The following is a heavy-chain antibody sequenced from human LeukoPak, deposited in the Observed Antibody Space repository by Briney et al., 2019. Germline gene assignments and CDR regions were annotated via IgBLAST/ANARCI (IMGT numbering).Heavy chain of an antibody. J-gene: IGHJ6*02. Sequence: SSETLSLTCTVSGGSISSYYWSWIRQPPGKGLEWIGYIYYSGSTNYNPSLKSRVTISVDTSKNQFSLKLSSVTAADTAVYYCARDRKAYRSGPKTYYYGMDVWGQGTTVTVSS. CDR2: IYYSGST. CDR3: ARDRKAYRSGPKTYYYGMDV. CDR1: GGSISSYY. D-gene: IGHD3-10*01. V-gene: IGHV4-59*01.